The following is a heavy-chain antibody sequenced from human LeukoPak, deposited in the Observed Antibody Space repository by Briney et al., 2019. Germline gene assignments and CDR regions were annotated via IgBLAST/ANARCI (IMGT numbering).Heavy chain of an antibody. CDR3: ARDRDGIALIRDRTYYYMDV. Sequence: AGGSLRLSCAASGFTFSSYSMNWVRQAPGEGLEWVSPISSSSSYISYADSVKGRFTISRDNAKNSLYLQMNSLRAEDTAVYYCARDRDGIALIRDRTYYYMDVWGKGTTVTVSS. CDR2: ISSSSSYI. V-gene: IGHV3-21*06. J-gene: IGHJ6*03. D-gene: IGHD3-10*01. CDR1: GFTFSSYS.